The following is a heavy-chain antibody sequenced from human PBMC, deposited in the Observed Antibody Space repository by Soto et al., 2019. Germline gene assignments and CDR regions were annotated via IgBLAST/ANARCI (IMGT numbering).Heavy chain of an antibody. D-gene: IGHD3-3*01. Sequence: GGSLRLSCAASGFTFSSYAMHWVRQAPGKGPEWVAVISYDGSNKYYADSVKDRFTISRDNSKNTLYLQMNSLRAEDTAVYYCARERITIFGYYYYYYGMDVWGQGTTVTVS. CDR3: ARERITIFGYYYYYYGMDV. V-gene: IGHV3-30-3*01. CDR2: ISYDGSNK. CDR1: GFTFSSYA. J-gene: IGHJ6*02.